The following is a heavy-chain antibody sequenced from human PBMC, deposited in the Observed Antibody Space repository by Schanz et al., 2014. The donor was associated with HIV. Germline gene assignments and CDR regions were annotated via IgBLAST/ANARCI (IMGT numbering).Heavy chain of an antibody. Sequence: EVQLVESGGGLVKPGGSLRLSCAASGFTFSSHNINWVRQAPGKGLAWVSSISTGSSYIYYADSVKGRFTISRDNAKNSLYLQMNSLRAEDTAVYYCARSSDYXXGTDVWGQGTTVTVSS. J-gene: IGHJ6*02. V-gene: IGHV3-21*01. CDR1: GFTFSSHN. CDR3: ARSSDYXXGTDV. CDR2: ISTGSSYI.